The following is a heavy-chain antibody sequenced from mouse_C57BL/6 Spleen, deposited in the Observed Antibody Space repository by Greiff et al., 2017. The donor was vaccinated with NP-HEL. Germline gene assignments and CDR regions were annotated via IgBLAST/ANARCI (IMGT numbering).Heavy chain of an antibody. CDR2: ISSGSSTI. J-gene: IGHJ2*01. V-gene: IGHV5-17*01. CDR1: GFTFSDYG. CDR3: ARELTGTEDY. Sequence: EVKLVESGGGLVKPGGSLKLSCAASGFTFSDYGMHWVRQAPEKGLEWVAYISSGSSTIYYADTVKGRFTISRDNAKNTLFLQMTSLRSEDTAMYYCARELTGTEDYWGQGTTLTVST. D-gene: IGHD4-1*01.